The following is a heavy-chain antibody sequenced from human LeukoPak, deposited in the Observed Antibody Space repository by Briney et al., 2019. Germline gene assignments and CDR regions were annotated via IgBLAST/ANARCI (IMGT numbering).Heavy chain of an antibody. J-gene: IGHJ3*02. CDR1: GFTLSSYS. V-gene: IGHV3-21*01. CDR2: ISSSSSYI. D-gene: IGHD6-25*01. Sequence: PGGSLRLSCAASGFTLSSYSMNWVRQAPGKGLEWVSSISSSSSYIYYADSVKGRFTISRDNAKNSLYLQMNSLRAEDTAVYYCASSGAVNAFDIWGQGTMVTVSS. CDR3: ASSGAVNAFDI.